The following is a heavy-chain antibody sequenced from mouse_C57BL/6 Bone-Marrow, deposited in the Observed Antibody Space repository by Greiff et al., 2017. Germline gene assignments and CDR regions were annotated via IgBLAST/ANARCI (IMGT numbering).Heavy chain of an antibody. CDR2: IHPNGGST. V-gene: IGHV1-64*01. D-gene: IGHD3-2*02. CDR3: AKEQLMLLYYFDY. CDR1: GYTFTSYW. J-gene: IGHJ2*01. Sequence: QVQLQQPGAELVKPGASVKLSCKASGYTFTSYWMHWVKQTPGQGLEWIGVIHPNGGSTNYNEKFKSQATLTVDKSSSTAYMQLSSLTSEDSAVYYCAKEQLMLLYYFDYWGQGTTLTVSS.